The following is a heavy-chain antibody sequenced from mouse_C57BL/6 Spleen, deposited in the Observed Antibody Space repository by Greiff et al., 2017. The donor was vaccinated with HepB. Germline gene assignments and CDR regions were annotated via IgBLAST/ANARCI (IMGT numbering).Heavy chain of an antibody. J-gene: IGHJ4*01. CDR3: ARGDYDYLYYYAMDY. Sequence: QVQLKQPGAELVKPGASVKLSCKASGYTFTSYWMHWVKQRPGQGLEWIGMIHPNSGSTNYNEKFKSKATLTVDKSSSTAYMQLSSLTSEDSAVYYCARGDYDYLYYYAMDYWGQGTSVTVSS. CDR2: IHPNSGST. D-gene: IGHD2-4*01. CDR1: GYTFTSYW. V-gene: IGHV1-64*01.